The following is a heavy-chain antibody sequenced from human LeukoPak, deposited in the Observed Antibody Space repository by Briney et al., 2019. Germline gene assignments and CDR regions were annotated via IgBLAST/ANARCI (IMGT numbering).Heavy chain of an antibody. CDR2: IYYPGTT. J-gene: IGHJ4*02. Sequence: PSETLSLTCTVSGGSISRYSWSWVRQPPGKGLEWIAYIYYPGTTSYNPSLRSRVTLSLDSSKSHFSLRLSSVTAADTAVYYCARGTDYGVNSYFDSWGREPWSPSPQ. CDR1: GGSISRYS. CDR3: ARGTDYGVNSYFDS. V-gene: IGHV4-59*01. D-gene: IGHD4-23*01.